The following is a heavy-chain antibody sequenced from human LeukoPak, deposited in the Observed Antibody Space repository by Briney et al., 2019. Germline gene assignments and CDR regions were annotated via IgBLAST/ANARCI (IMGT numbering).Heavy chain of an antibody. CDR3: AKEHSYTPVVTN. D-gene: IGHD2-21*02. J-gene: IGHJ4*02. CDR2: INERGDHT. Sequence: GGSLTLSCAASGFTFSSYVMTWVRQPPGKGLEWVSAINERGDHTYYTASVRGRFTISRDNSKNTVDLQMNNLRVDDTAIYCCAKEHSYTPVVTNCGQGILGSVSS. V-gene: IGHV3-23*01. CDR1: GFTFSSYV.